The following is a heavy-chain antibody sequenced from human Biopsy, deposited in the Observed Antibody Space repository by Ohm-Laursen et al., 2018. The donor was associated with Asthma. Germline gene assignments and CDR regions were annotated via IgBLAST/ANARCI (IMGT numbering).Heavy chain of an antibody. CDR1: GFTFSSYA. CDR2: MSYDGSNK. J-gene: IGHJ4*02. CDR3: AREGIAVAHFDY. Sequence: SLRLSCAAPGFTFSSYAMHWVRQAPGKGLEWVAVMSYDGSNKYYADSVKGRFTISRDNSKNTLYLQMNSLRAEDTAVYYCAREGIAVAHFDYWGQGTLVTVSS. V-gene: IGHV3-30-3*01. D-gene: IGHD6-19*01.